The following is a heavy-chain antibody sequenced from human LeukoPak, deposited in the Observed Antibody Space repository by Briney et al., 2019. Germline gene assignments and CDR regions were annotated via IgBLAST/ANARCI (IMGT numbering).Heavy chain of an antibody. CDR2: TSFDGTNR. J-gene: IGHJ4*02. D-gene: IGHD3-9*01. CDR1: GFTFTNYD. Sequence: PGRSLRLSCAASGFTFTNYDMHWVRQAPGTGLEWVTLTSFDGTNRHYADSVRGRFTVSRDNSKDTLYLQINSLRPEDTAIYFCVRDLYPSQYTILTGPFDLWGQGTRVTVSS. CDR3: VRDLYPSQYTILTGPFDL. V-gene: IGHV3-30-3*01.